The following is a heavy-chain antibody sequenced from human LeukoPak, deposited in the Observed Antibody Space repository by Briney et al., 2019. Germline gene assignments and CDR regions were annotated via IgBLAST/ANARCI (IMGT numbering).Heavy chain of an antibody. Sequence: ASVKVSCKASGGTFSSYAISWVRQAPGQGLEWMGGIIPIFGTASYAQKFQGRVTITTDESTSTAYMELSSLRSEDTAVYYCARNEETGTHDYYYYYMDVWGKGTTVTVSS. CDR2: IIPIFGTA. D-gene: IGHD1-7*01. CDR3: ARNEETGTHDYYYYYMDV. CDR1: GGTFSSYA. V-gene: IGHV1-69*05. J-gene: IGHJ6*03.